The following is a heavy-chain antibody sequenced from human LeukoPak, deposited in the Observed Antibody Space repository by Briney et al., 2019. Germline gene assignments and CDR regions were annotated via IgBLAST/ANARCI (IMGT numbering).Heavy chain of an antibody. CDR2: ISYDGDNK. V-gene: IGHV3-30-3*01. CDR1: GFTFSSYA. J-gene: IGHJ3*02. D-gene: IGHD3-22*01. CDR3: ARALDYYDSSGYYGDFPHAYDI. Sequence: PGGSLRLSCAASGFTFSSYAIHWVRQAPGKGLEWVAVISYDGDNKYYADSVKGRFTISRDNSKNTMYLQMNSLRAEDTAVYYCARALDYYDSSGYYGDFPHAYDIWGQGTMVTVSS.